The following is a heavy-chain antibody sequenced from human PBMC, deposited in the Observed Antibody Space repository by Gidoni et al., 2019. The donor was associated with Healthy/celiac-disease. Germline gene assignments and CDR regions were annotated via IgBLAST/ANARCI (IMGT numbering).Heavy chain of an antibody. Sequence: EVQLVESGGGLVKPGGSLRLSCAASGFTFSNAWMNWVRQAPGKGLEWVGRIKSKTDGGTTDYAAPVKGRFTISRDDSKNTLYLQMNSLKTEDTAVYYCTTDYGSGWADFDYWGQGTLVTVSS. CDR3: TTDYGSGWADFDY. CDR1: GFTFSNAW. D-gene: IGHD6-19*01. V-gene: IGHV3-15*07. CDR2: IKSKTDGGTT. J-gene: IGHJ4*02.